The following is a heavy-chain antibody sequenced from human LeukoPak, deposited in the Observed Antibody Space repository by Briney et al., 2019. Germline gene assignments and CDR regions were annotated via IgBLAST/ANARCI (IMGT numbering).Heavy chain of an antibody. CDR3: ARHVSGNLWYFDD. J-gene: IGHJ4*02. CDR1: TYSINSDYH. V-gene: IGHV4-38-2*01. CDR2: IYHTGRT. Sequence: SETLSLTCAISTYSINSDYHWAWIRPPPGKGLEWIGGIYHTGRTYYNPAHKTRVTILLDTSSNQFSLRLSSVTASDTAVYFCARHVSGNLWYFDDWGQGTLVTVSS. D-gene: IGHD1-26*01.